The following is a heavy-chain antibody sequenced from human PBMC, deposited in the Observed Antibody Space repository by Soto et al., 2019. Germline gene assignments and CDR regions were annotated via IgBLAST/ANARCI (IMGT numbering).Heavy chain of an antibody. Sequence: GGSLRLSCAASGFTFSGYSMKWVRQAPGKGLEWVSSISSSSSYIYYADSVKGRFTISRDNAKNSLYLQMNSLRAEDTAVYYCAREQQWLTLGDYYYYGMDVWGQGTTVTVSS. D-gene: IGHD6-19*01. J-gene: IGHJ6*02. V-gene: IGHV3-21*01. CDR3: AREQQWLTLGDYYYYGMDV. CDR1: GFTFSGYS. CDR2: ISSSSSYI.